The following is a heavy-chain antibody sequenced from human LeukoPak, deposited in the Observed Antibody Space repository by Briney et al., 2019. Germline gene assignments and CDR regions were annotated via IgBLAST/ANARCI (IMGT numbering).Heavy chain of an antibody. CDR2: IYYNGNT. J-gene: IGHJ5*02. CDR1: GGSVSSSSYY. Sequence: SETLSLTCTISGGSVSSSSYYWGWIRQPPGKGLEWIGDIYYNGNTYYNASLKSRVSISVDKSNNQFSLKLSSVTAADTAVYYCASLIAAAGLGFDPWGQGTLVTVSS. CDR3: ASLIAAAGLGFDP. D-gene: IGHD6-13*01. V-gene: IGHV4-39*01.